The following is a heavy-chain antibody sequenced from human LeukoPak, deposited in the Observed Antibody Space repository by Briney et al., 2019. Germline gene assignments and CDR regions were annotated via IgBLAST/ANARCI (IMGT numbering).Heavy chain of an antibody. Sequence: PGGSLRLSCAASGFTFSSYSMNWVRQAPGKGLEWVSYISSSSSPIYYADSVKGRFTISRDNAKNSLYLQMNSLRAEDTAVYYCARGSVTQGYWGQGTLVTVSS. D-gene: IGHD1-14*01. CDR3: ARGSVTQGY. V-gene: IGHV3-48*01. J-gene: IGHJ4*02. CDR2: ISSSSSPI. CDR1: GFTFSSYS.